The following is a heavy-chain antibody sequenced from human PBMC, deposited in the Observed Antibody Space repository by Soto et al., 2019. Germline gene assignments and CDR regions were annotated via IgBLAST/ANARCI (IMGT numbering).Heavy chain of an antibody. CDR1: GYSCTSYW. CDR3: ARHNVRDIVVVVAARPLYMDV. D-gene: IGHD2-15*01. CDR2: IDPSDSSP. Sequence: GESLKISCKGSGYSCTSYWISWVRQMPGKGLEWMGRIDPSDSSPNYSPSFQGPVTISADKSISTAYLQWSSLKASDTAMYYCARHNVRDIVVVVAARPLYMDVWGQGTTVTVSS. V-gene: IGHV5-10-1*01. J-gene: IGHJ6*02.